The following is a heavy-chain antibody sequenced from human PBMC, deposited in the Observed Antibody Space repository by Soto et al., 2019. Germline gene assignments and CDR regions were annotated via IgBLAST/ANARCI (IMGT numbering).Heavy chain of an antibody. CDR2: IYYSGST. J-gene: IGHJ4*02. Sequence: SETLSLTCTVSGGSISSYYWSWIRPPPGKGLEWIGYIYYSGSTNYNPSLKSRVTISVDTSKNQFSLKLSSVTAADTAVYYCARGFWSGYPNEVYFDYWGQGTLVTVSS. CDR1: GGSISSYY. CDR3: ARGFWSGYPNEVYFDY. D-gene: IGHD3-3*01. V-gene: IGHV4-59*01.